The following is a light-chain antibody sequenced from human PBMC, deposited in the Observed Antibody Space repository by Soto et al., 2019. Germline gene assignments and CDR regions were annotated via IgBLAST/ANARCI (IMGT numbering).Light chain of an antibody. CDR3: QQYGSSLFP. V-gene: IGKV3-20*01. J-gene: IGKJ3*01. Sequence: EIVLTQSPGTLSLSPGERATLSCRASQSVSSKYLAWYQQKPGRAPRVLIYGTSIRASGVPERFSGGGSGTDFTLTITRLVPEDFAVYYCQQYGSSLFPFGPGTKVDFK. CDR1: QSVSSKY. CDR2: GTS.